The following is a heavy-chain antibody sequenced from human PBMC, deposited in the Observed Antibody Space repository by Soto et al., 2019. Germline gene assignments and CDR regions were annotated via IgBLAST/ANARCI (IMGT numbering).Heavy chain of an antibody. J-gene: IGHJ4*02. CDR1: GFTFSNSW. CDR2: VNGDGTST. CDR3: AREIFY. V-gene: IGHV3-74*01. D-gene: IGHD2-15*01. Sequence: EVQLVESGGGLIQPGGSLRLSCAASGFTFSNSWMHWVRQAPGKGLVWVSRVNGDGTSTSYADSVKGRFSISRDNAKNTLYLPMNSLRVEDTAVYYCAREIFYWGQGTLVTVSS.